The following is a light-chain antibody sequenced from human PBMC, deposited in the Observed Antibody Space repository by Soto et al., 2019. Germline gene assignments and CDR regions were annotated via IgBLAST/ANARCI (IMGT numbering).Light chain of an antibody. Sequence: QSVLTQPRSVSGSPGQSVTVSRTGTSGDVGAYKYVSWYQQHPGKAPKLMIYDVSKRPSGVPDRFSGSKSGNSASLTISGLQAEDEADYYCCSYAGNYPFVFGTGTKVTVL. J-gene: IGLJ1*01. CDR2: DVS. CDR3: CSYAGNYPFV. CDR1: SGDVGAYKY. V-gene: IGLV2-11*01.